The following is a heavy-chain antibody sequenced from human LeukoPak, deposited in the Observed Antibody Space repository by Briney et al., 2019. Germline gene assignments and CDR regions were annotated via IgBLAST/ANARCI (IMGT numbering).Heavy chain of an antibody. CDR1: GGSISSGSYY. V-gene: IGHV4-61*02. Sequence: PSETLSLTCTVSGGSISSGSYYWSWIRQPAGKGLEWIGRIYTSGSTNYNPSLKSRVTISVDTSKNQFSLKLSSVTAADTAVYYCARGPLTTVHPDSVYWGQGTLVTVSS. CDR3: ARGPLTTVHPDSVY. J-gene: IGHJ4*02. CDR2: IYTSGST. D-gene: IGHD4-11*01.